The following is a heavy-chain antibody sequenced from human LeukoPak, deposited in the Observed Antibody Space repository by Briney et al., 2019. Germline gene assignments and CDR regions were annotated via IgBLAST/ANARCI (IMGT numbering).Heavy chain of an antibody. CDR3: ASLDLPATRFDY. D-gene: IGHD6-25*01. Sequence: PWEPLSLTRTVSGYSISSGYYWGWIREPPGEVLEGIGSIYHSGRTFYNPSLKSRVTISGDTAKTQFSLKLTCVSAADTAVYYCASLDLPATRFDYWGQGTLVTVSS. V-gene: IGHV4-38-2*02. J-gene: IGHJ4*02. CDR1: GYSISSGYY. CDR2: IYHSGRT.